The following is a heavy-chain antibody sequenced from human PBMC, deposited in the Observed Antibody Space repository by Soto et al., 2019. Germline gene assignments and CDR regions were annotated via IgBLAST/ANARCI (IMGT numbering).Heavy chain of an antibody. D-gene: IGHD3-22*01. CDR3: ARPQIYYYDSSGYPVDQDDY. CDR2: IYYSGST. Sequence: QLQLQESGPGLVKPSETLSLSCTVSGGSISSSSYYWGWIRQPPGKGLEWIGSIYYSGSTYYNPSLKSRVTISVDTSKNQFSLKLSSVTAADTAVYYCARPQIYYYDSSGYPVDQDDYWGQGTLVTVSS. J-gene: IGHJ4*02. CDR1: GGSISSSSYY. V-gene: IGHV4-39*01.